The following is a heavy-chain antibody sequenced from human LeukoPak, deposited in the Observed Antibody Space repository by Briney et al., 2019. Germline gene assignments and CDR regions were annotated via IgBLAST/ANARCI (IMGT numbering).Heavy chain of an antibody. J-gene: IGHJ4*02. CDR3: AQGDCSGGPCPGPLN. CDR1: GFTFSSYG. CDR2: IRYDVSNK. D-gene: IGHD2-15*01. V-gene: IGHV3-30*02. Sequence: GGFLRLSCAASGFTFSSYGMHWVRQAPGKGLEWVAFIRYDVSNKYYADSVKGRFTTSRDNSKNTLYLQMNSLRVEDTSVYYCAQGDCSGGPCPGPLNWGQGTLVTVSS.